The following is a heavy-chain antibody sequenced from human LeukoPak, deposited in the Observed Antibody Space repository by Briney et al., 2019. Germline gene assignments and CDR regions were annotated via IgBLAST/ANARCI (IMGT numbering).Heavy chain of an antibody. D-gene: IGHD6-13*01. Sequence: PSETLSLTCTVSGDSISSYYWSWIRLAPGKGLEWIGFIHYSGRTSHNPSLKSRVTMSVDTPKNQFSLKRTSMTAADTAIYYCAGYSSSWRQFDFGGQGTLVTVSS. CDR3: AGYSSSWRQFDF. V-gene: IGHV4-59*01. CDR2: IHYSGRT. CDR1: GDSISSYY. J-gene: IGHJ4*02.